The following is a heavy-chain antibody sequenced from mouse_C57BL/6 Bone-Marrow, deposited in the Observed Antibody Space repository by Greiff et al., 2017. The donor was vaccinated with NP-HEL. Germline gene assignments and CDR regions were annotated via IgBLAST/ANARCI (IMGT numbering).Heavy chain of an antibody. Sequence: VKLQESGAELARPGASVKLSCKASGYTFTSYGISWVKQRTGQGLEWIGEIYPRSGNTYYNEKFKGKATLTADKSSSTAYMELRSLTSEDSAVYFCARHGQLRLRDYAMDYWGQGTSVTVSS. V-gene: IGHV1-81*01. CDR2: IYPRSGNT. CDR3: ARHGQLRLRDYAMDY. D-gene: IGHD3-2*02. CDR1: GYTFTSYG. J-gene: IGHJ4*01.